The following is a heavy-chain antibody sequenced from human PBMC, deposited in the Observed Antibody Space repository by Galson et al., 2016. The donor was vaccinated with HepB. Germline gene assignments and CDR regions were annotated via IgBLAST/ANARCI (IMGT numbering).Heavy chain of an antibody. V-gene: IGHV3-53*01. CDR3: ARGALTGNHDAFDS. D-gene: IGHD7-27*01. J-gene: IGHJ3*02. CDR1: GFTVNHNY. CDR2: IYTGGST. Sequence: SLRLSCAASGFTVNHNYMTWVRQAPGKGLEWVSVIYTGGSTYYADSVKGRFAISRDNSKNTVYLQMNSLRAEDTAVYYCARGALTGNHDAFDSWGRGTMVTVSS.